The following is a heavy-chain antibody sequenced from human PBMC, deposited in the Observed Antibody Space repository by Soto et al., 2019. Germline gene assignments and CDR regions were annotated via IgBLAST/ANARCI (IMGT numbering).Heavy chain of an antibody. CDR2: IYRDGSR. D-gene: IGHD6-6*01. J-gene: IGHJ4*01. CDR3: ERDEGNSDSSAAFY. V-gene: IGHV3-66*01. Sequence: PGGSLRVSCAASGFTVSSNHMSWVRQAPGKGLEWVSVIYRDGSRYYADSVKARFTISRDISRNTLFLQMDSLRVEDTAMYFCERDEGNSDSSAAFYWGHGTRVTVSS. CDR1: GFTVSSNH.